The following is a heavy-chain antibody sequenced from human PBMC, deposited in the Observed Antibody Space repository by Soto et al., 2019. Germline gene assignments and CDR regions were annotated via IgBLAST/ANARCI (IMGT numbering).Heavy chain of an antibody. Sequence: EVQLVESGGGLVKPGGSLRLSCAASGFNFNTYTMNWVRQAPGKGLEWVSSIASSGPYTYYADSVKGRCTISRDNGKNSLFLQMNSLRAEDTAVYYCAREEVPPAFDVWGRGTMGSVSS. V-gene: IGHV3-21*02. CDR1: GFNFNTYT. J-gene: IGHJ3*01. D-gene: IGHD2-2*01. CDR3: AREEVPPAFDV. CDR2: IASSGPYT.